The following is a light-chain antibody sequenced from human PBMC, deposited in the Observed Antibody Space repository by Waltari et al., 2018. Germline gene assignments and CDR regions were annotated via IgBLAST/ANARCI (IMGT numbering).Light chain of an antibody. V-gene: IGKV3-20*01. CDR1: RSVSGDY. J-gene: IGKJ3*01. Sequence: EVVLTQSPGTLSLPPGERATLSCGASRSVSGDYLAWYQQKPGQAPKLLIHSSSSRATGVPDRFSGSGSGTDFTLTISRLEPEDFAVYYCHQYGNSPFTFGPGTKVDIK. CDR3: HQYGNSPFT. CDR2: SSS.